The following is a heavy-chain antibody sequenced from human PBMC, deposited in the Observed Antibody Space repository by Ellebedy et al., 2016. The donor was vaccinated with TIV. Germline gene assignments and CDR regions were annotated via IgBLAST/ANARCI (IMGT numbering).Heavy chain of an antibody. CDR3: AEGRSGWYYFDY. D-gene: IGHD6-19*01. J-gene: IGHJ4*02. CDR2: IHPTGTT. Sequence: SETLSLTCAVYGGSFSGYYWSWVRQPPGKGLEWIGDIHPTGTTNYSPSLKSRVTISVDTSKNQFSLRLSSVTAADTAVYYCAEGRSGWYYFDYWGQGTLVTVSS. V-gene: IGHV4-34*01. CDR1: GGSFSGYY.